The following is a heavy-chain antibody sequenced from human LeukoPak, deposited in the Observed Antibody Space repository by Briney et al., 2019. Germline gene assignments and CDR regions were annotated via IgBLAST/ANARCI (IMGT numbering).Heavy chain of an antibody. J-gene: IGHJ4*02. CDR2: IYSSGGT. D-gene: IGHD1-26*01. Sequence: SETLSLTCTVSGASISSYYWSWIRQPAGKGLEWIGRIYSSGGTNYNPSLRSRVTMSLDTSKDQFSLKLSSVTAADTAVYYCARGGPYDSGSFYFDYWGQGTLVTVSS. CDR1: GASISSYY. CDR3: ARGGPYDSGSFYFDY. V-gene: IGHV4-4*07.